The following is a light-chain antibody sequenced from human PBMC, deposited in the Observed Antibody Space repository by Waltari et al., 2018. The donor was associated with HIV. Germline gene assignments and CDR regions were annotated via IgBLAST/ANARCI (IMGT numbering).Light chain of an antibody. CDR3: QSYDNSLRGSI. V-gene: IGLV1-40*01. CDR1: TSNIRAGYA. J-gene: IGLJ2*01. CDR2: LNN. Sequence: QSVLTQPPSVSGAPGQRVTISCTGGTSNIRAGYAVHWYQHLPRDAPKLVVYLNNTRPSGVPDRFSGSKSGASASLAIAGLQAEDEADYYCQSYDNSLRGSIFGGGTKLTVL.